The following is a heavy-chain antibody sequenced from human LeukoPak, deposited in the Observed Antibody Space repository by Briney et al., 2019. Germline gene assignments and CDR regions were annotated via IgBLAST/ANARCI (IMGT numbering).Heavy chain of an antibody. D-gene: IGHD5-12*01. V-gene: IGHV3-30*02. CDR2: IRYDGSNK. Sequence: GGSLRLSCAASGFTFSSYGMHWVRQAPGKGLEWVAFIRYDGSNKYYADSVKGRFTISRDNAKNSLYLQMNSLRAEDTAVYYCARVPSGYDYYYYYMDVWGKGTTVTISS. CDR3: ARVPSGYDYYYYYMDV. CDR1: GFTFSSYG. J-gene: IGHJ6*03.